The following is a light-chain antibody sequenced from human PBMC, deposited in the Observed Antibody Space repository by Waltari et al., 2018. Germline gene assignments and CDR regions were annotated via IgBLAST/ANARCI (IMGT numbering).Light chain of an antibody. CDR1: SGSISSTSY. CDR3: SLYMGSGIWV. Sequence: QTVVTQEPSLSVSPGGTVTLTCALSSGSISSTSYATWYQQTPGQAPRTLVYKGTSRSSGVTDCCSGSILGNKAALTITGAQADDDSDYYGSLYMGSGIWVFGGGTKLTVL. V-gene: IGLV8-61*02. J-gene: IGLJ3*02. CDR2: KGT.